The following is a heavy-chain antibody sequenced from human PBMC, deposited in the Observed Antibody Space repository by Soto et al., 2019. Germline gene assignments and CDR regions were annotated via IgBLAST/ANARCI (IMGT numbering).Heavy chain of an antibody. D-gene: IGHD1-1*01. Sequence: QVQLVQSGHEVKRPASSVKVSCKASGGTFSGFAVSWVRQAPGQGLEWLGAIIPFFGTTFYAHKFQGRVTITTDESSNTVYLDLSSLTSEDTALYYCATLASPYSTGTSDPVASHWGQGTLVTVSS. CDR3: ATLASPYSTGTSDPVASH. J-gene: IGHJ4*02. CDR1: GGTFSGFA. CDR2: IIPFFGTT. V-gene: IGHV1-69*01.